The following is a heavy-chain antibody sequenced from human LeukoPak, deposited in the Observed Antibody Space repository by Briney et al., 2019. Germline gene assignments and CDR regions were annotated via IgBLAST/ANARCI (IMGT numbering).Heavy chain of an antibody. CDR3: ARDIGKWELPDY. CDR2: IYYSGST. CDR1: GGSISSSSYY. J-gene: IGHJ4*02. V-gene: IGHV4-39*07. D-gene: IGHD1-26*01. Sequence: SETLSLTCTVSGGSISSSSYYWGWIRQPPGKGLEWIGSIYYSGSTYYNPSLKSRVTISVDTSKNQFSLKLSSVTAADTAVYYCARDIGKWELPDYWGQGTLVTVSS.